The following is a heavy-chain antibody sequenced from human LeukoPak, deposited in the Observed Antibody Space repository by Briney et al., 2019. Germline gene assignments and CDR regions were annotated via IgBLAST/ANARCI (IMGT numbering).Heavy chain of an antibody. Sequence: GASVKVSCKASGYTFTSYDINWVRQATGQGLEWMGWMNPNSGNTGYAQKFQGRVTMTRNTSISTAYMELSSLRSEDTAVYYCAKIGRLGRITIFGVGPRGNWLDPWGQGTLVTVSS. J-gene: IGHJ5*02. CDR3: AKIGRLGRITIFGVGPRGNWLDP. CDR2: MNPNSGNT. V-gene: IGHV1-8*02. CDR1: GYTFTSYD. D-gene: IGHD3-3*01.